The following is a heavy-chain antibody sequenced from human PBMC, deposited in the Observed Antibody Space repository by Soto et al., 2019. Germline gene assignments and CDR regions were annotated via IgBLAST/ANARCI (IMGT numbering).Heavy chain of an antibody. CDR3: ARDIGRRGAFDI. J-gene: IGHJ3*02. Sequence: PSETLSLTCTVSGGSISSGGYYWSWIRQHPGKGLELIGYIYYSGSTYYNQSLKSRVTISVDTSKNQFSLKLSSVTAADTALYYCARDIGRRGAFDIWGQGTMVTVSS. V-gene: IGHV4-31*03. CDR2: IYYSGST. CDR1: GGSISSGGYY. D-gene: IGHD1-26*01.